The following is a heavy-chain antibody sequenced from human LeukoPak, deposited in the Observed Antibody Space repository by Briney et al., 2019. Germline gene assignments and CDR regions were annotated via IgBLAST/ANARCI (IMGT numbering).Heavy chain of an antibody. D-gene: IGHD3-22*01. CDR3: ARDYRSGYYYDY. CDR2: IYYSGST. V-gene: IGHV4-59*12. J-gene: IGHJ4*02. Sequence: SETLSLTCTVSGGSISSYYWSWIRQPPGKGLEWIGYIYYSGSTNYNPSLKSRVTISVDTSRNQFSLKLSSVTAADTAVYYCARDYRSGYYYDYWAQGTLVTVSS. CDR1: GGSISSYY.